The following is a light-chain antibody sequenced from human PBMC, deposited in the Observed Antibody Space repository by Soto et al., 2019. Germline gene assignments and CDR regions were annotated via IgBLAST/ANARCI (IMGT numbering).Light chain of an antibody. J-gene: IGLJ2*01. CDR3: SSYTSSNTLG. CDR1: SSDIGGYNY. CDR2: DVS. V-gene: IGLV2-14*01. Sequence: QSALTQPASVSGSPGQSITISCTGTSSDIGGYNYVSWYQQHPGKAPKLMIYDVSNRPSGVSNRFSGSKSGNTASLTISGLQAEDEADYYCSSYTSSNTLGFGGGTKLTDL.